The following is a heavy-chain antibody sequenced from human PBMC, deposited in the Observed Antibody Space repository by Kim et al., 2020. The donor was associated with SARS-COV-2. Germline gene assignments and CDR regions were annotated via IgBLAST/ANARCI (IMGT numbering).Heavy chain of an antibody. Sequence: VGSLRLSCAASGFTVTSNYVSWVRQAPGKGLEWVSLIYSSGSTYYADSVKGRFTISRNNPKNTLYLQMNSLRAEDTAVYYCAREKVGATNWFDPWGQGT. V-gene: IGHV3-53*01. CDR3: AREKVGATNWFDP. J-gene: IGHJ5*02. CDR2: IYSSGST. D-gene: IGHD1-26*01. CDR1: GFTVTSNY.